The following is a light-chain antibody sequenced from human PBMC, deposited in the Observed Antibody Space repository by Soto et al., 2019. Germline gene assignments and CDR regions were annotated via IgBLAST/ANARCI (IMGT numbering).Light chain of an antibody. CDR3: QQRRNWPLT. J-gene: IGKJ4*01. V-gene: IGKV3-11*01. CDR1: QSVSIY. Sequence: EIVLTQSPATLSLSPGERVTLSCRASQSVSIYLAWYQQKPGQAPRLLIYDASNRATGIPARFSGSGSGTDFSLTISSLESEDFAVYYCQQRRNWPLTFGGGTKVEIK. CDR2: DAS.